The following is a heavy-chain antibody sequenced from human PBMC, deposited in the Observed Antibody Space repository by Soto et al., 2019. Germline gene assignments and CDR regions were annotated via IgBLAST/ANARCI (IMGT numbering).Heavy chain of an antibody. CDR1: GFIFSNNG. J-gene: IGHJ4*02. D-gene: IGHD3-10*02. CDR3: TIVRVADSALDH. V-gene: IGHV3-30*03. CDR2: MSHDGSDT. Sequence: LRLSCVDSGFIFSNNGMHWVRQTPGKGLEWVAFMSHDGSDTFYADSVKGRFTISRDNSKNTLFLHMSNLRAEDTAMYYCTIVRVADSALDHWGQGTLVTVSS.